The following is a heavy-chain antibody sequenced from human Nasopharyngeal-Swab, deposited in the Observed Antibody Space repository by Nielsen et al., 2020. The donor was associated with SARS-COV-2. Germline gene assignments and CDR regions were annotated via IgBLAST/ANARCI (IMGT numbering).Heavy chain of an antibody. V-gene: IGHV4-59*12. D-gene: IGHD6-25*01. CDR3: ARESAACFDY. CDR1: GGSITGYY. Sequence: SETLSLTCTVSGGSITGYYWSWIRQPPGKGLEWIGNIYYTGSTKYNPSLKSRVTISVDTSKNQFSLKLSSVTAADTAVYYCARESAACFDYWGQGTLVTVSS. J-gene: IGHJ4*02. CDR2: IYYTGST.